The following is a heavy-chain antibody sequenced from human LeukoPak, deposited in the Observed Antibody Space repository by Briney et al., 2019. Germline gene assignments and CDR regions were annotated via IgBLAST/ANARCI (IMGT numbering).Heavy chain of an antibody. J-gene: IGHJ3*02. D-gene: IGHD2-15*01. V-gene: IGHV3-48*03. CDR1: GFTFSSYE. CDR2: ISSSGSTI. Sequence: SGGSLRLSCAASGFTFSSYEMNWVRQAPGKGLEWVSYISSSGSTIYYADSVKGRFTISRDNAKNSLYLQMNSLRAEDTAVYYCATAVVVVAAVDHDAFDIWGQGTMVTVSS. CDR3: ATAVVVVAAVDHDAFDI.